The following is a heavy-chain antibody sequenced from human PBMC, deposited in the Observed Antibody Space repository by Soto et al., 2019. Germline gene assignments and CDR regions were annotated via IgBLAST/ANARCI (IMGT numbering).Heavy chain of an antibody. D-gene: IGHD3-9*01. CDR2: IYYSGST. CDR3: ARQTMDYDILTGYFDWFDP. CDR1: GGSISSYY. V-gene: IGHV4-59*08. J-gene: IGHJ5*02. Sequence: QVQLQESGPGLVKPSETLSLTCTVSGGSISSYYWSWIRQPPGKGLEWIGYIYYSGSTNYNPSLKSRVTISVDTSKNQFSLKLSSVTAADTAVYYCARQTMDYDILTGYFDWFDPWGQGTLVTVSS.